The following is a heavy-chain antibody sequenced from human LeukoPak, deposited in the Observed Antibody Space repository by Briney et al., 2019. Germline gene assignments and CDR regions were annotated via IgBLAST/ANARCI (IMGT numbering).Heavy chain of an antibody. Sequence: SETLSLTCAVYGGSFSGYHWSWIGQPPGKGLEWIGEINHSGSTNYNPSLKSRVTISVDTSKNQFSLKLGSVTAADTAVYYCARGSTYYDSSGQVPFDYWGQGTLVTVSS. V-gene: IGHV4-34*01. D-gene: IGHD3-22*01. CDR1: GGSFSGYH. CDR3: ARGSTYYDSSGQVPFDY. CDR2: INHSGST. J-gene: IGHJ4*02.